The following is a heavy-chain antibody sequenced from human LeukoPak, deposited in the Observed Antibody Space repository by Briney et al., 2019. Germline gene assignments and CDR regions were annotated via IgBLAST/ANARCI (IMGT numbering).Heavy chain of an antibody. V-gene: IGHV3-9*01. CDR3: TTRPWFGELRFDY. D-gene: IGHD3-10*01. Sequence: PGGSLRLSCAASGFTFDDYAMHWVRQAPGKGLEWVSGISWNSGSIGYADSVKGRFTISRDNAKNSLYLQMNSLKTEDTAVYYCTTRPWFGELRFDYWGQGTLVTVSS. CDR2: ISWNSGSI. J-gene: IGHJ4*02. CDR1: GFTFDDYA.